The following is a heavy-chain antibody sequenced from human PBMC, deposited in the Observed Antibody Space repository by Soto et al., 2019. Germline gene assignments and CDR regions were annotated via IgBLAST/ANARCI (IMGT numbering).Heavy chain of an antibody. D-gene: IGHD3-16*01. Sequence: SETLSLTCTVSGGSISRYYWNWIRQPPGKGMEWIGYIYYSGSNNYNPDLKSRVTISVDRSKNQFHQKLSSVTAADTAGYYCARYDRLYYYGRDVWVQGTTVTVSS. CDR1: GGSISRYY. V-gene: IGHV4-59*01. CDR3: ARYDRLYYYGRDV. J-gene: IGHJ6*02. CDR2: IYYSGSN.